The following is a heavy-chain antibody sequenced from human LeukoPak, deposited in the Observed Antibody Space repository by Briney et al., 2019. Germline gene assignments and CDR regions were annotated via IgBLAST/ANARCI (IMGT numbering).Heavy chain of an antibody. V-gene: IGHV3-7*04. CDR2: IKQDGSEK. J-gene: IGHJ4*02. D-gene: IGHD2-8*01. CDR1: GFTVSSYW. CDR3: ARATKRPD. Sequence: GGSLRLSCAASGFTVSSYWMSWVRQAPGKGLEWVANIKQDGSEKYYVDSVKGRFAISRDNAKNSLYLQMNSLRAEDTAVYYCARATKRPDWGQGTLVTVSS.